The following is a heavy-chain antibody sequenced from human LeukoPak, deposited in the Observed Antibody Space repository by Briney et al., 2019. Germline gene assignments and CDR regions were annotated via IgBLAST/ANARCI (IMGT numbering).Heavy chain of an antibody. D-gene: IGHD2-2*01. CDR3: ARLDCTSTSCYFYRAFDT. Sequence: PSETLSLTCTVSGGSSTISSSYWAWIRQPPGQGLEWIGSVYYSGSAYYSSSLNSRVTISIDTSKNQFSLKLTSVTAADTAVYYCARLDCTSTSCYFYRAFDTWGQGTMVTVSS. CDR1: GGSSTISSSY. CDR2: VYYSGSA. V-gene: IGHV4-39*01. J-gene: IGHJ3*02.